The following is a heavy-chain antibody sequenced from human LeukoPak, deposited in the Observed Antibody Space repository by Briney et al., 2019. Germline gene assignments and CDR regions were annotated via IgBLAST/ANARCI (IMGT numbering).Heavy chain of an antibody. CDR1: GFTVFSYW. CDR2: INLDGSQK. Sequence: GGSLRLSCAASGFTVFSYWMSWVRQPPGKGLEWVANINLDGSQKYYVDSLKGRFTISRDNAKNSLYLQMDSLRVEDTAVYYCARDLGQYYDTSDNWFDPWGQGTLVTVSS. CDR3: ARDLGQYYDTSDNWFDP. D-gene: IGHD3-22*01. V-gene: IGHV3-7*01. J-gene: IGHJ5*02.